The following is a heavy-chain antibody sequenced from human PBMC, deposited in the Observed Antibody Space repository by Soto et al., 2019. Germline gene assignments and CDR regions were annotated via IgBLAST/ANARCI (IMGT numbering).Heavy chain of an antibody. D-gene: IGHD2-15*01. CDR1: GFTFSSYG. CDR3: ARCGLYCSGGSCYSCYYYYYMDV. V-gene: IGHV3-33*01. J-gene: IGHJ6*03. Sequence: GGSLRLSCAASGFTFSSYGMHWVRQAPGKGLEWVAVIWYDGSNKYYADSVKGRFTISRDNSKNTLYLQMNSVRAEDTAVYYCARCGLYCSGGSCYSCYYYYYMDVWGKGTTVTVSS. CDR2: IWYDGSNK.